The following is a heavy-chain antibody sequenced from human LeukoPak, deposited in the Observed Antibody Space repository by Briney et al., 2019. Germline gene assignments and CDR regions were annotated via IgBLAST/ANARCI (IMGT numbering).Heavy chain of an antibody. D-gene: IGHD5-24*01. CDR3: ARYRGTYGYYFDY. CDR1: GGSFSGYS. V-gene: IGHV4-34*01. Sequence: SETLSLTCAVYGGSFSGYSWSWIRQPPGKGLEWIGEINHSRSTNYNPSLKSRVTISADTSKNQFSLKLTSVTAADTAVYYCARYRGTYGYYFDYWGQGKLVIVSS. CDR2: INHSRST. J-gene: IGHJ4*02.